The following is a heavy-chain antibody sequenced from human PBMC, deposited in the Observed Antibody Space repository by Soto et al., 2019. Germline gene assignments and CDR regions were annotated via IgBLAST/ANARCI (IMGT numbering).Heavy chain of an antibody. CDR2: ISGSDGTT. Sequence: GGSLRLSCAASGFTFSSYAMSWVRQAPGKGLEWVSGISGSDGTTYYADSVKGRFTISRDNSKNTLYLQMNSLRAEDTAVYYCAKDSGSYQYFFAHGGQGPLVPVSS. CDR3: AKDSGSYQYFFAH. CDR1: GFTFSSYA. D-gene: IGHD1-26*01. V-gene: IGHV3-23*01. J-gene: IGHJ4*02.